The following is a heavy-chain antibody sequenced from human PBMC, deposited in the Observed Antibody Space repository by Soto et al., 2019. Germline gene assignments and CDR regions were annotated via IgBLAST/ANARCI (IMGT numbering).Heavy chain of an antibody. CDR1: GASLSDNS. CDR3: ARGKGDFDA. Sequence: SETLSLTCALYGASLSDNSCNWLRQPPGKGLEWIGEINHSGNTNYNPSLRSRVTISIDTSKNQLPLNLRSVPAADTAVYYCARGKGDFDAWGQGTPVTVSS. J-gene: IGHJ4*02. V-gene: IGHV4-34*01. CDR2: INHSGNT.